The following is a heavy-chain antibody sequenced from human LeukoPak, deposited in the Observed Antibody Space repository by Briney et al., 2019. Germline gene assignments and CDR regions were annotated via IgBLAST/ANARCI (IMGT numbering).Heavy chain of an antibody. Sequence: SETLSLTRTVSGGSLSIYYWSWIRQPPGKGLEWIGDIYYSGSTNYNPSLKSRVTISVDTSKNQFSLKLSPVTAADTAVYYCARSPRYSSSFLAKVYYGMDVWGQGTTVTVSS. J-gene: IGHJ6*02. D-gene: IGHD6-6*01. V-gene: IGHV4-59*08. CDR1: GGSLSIYY. CDR2: IYYSGST. CDR3: ARSPRYSSSFLAKVYYGMDV.